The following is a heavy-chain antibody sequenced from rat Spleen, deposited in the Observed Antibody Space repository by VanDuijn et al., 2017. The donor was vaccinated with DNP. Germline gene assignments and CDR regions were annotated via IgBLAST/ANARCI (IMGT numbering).Heavy chain of an antibody. D-gene: IGHD5-1*01. V-gene: IGHV5-20*01. Sequence: EVRLVVSGGGLVQPGRSLKLSCAVSGLTFSDYYMAWVRQTPTGGLEWVTSISYDGFSSYYRDSVKGRFTISRDNAKNTVYLHMNSLRSEDTATYYCARAWGDYWGQGVKVTVSS. J-gene: IGHJ2*01. CDR1: GLTFSDYY. CDR2: ISYDGFSS. CDR3: ARAWGDY.